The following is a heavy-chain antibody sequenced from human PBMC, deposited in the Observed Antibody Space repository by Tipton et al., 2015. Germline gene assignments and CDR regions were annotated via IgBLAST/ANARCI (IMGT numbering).Heavy chain of an antibody. CDR3: ARRFSHSSSWTFDY. V-gene: IGHV4-59*08. Sequence: TLSLTCTVSGDSVTYYYWSWIRQTPGKGLEWIGYIYYSGSTTYNSSLKSRVTISVDTSKTQFSLKLSSVTAADTAVYYCARRFSHSSSWTFDYWGQGTLVTVSS. CDR1: GDSVTYYY. D-gene: IGHD6-13*01. CDR2: IYYSGST. J-gene: IGHJ4*02.